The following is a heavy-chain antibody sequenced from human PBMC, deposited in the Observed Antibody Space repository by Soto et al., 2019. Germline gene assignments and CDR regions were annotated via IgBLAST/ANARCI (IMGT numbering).Heavy chain of an antibody. CDR3: VGENYYYGMDV. Sequence: EVQLVESGGTLVQPGGSLKLSGAASGFDASVNFMTWVRQGPGKGLEWISAINNAGSTFYADSVKGRFTIARDDAKNTLFLQVNGLRVEDTAMFYCVGENYYYGMDVWGQGTAVAVSS. V-gene: IGHV3-66*01. CDR2: INNAGST. CDR1: GFDASVNF. J-gene: IGHJ6*02.